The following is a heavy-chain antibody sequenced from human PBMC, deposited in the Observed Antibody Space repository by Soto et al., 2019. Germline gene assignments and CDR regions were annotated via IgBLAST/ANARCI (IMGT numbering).Heavy chain of an antibody. CDR2: IWYDGSNK. CDR1: GFTFSSYG. J-gene: IGHJ4*02. Sequence: GGSLRLSCAASGFTFSSYGMHWVRQAPGKGLEWVAVIWYDGSNKYYADSVKGRFTISRDNSKNTLYLQMNSLRAEDTAVYYCARQYSSSWYVVDYWGQGTLVTVSS. D-gene: IGHD6-13*01. CDR3: ARQYSSSWYVVDY. V-gene: IGHV3-33*01.